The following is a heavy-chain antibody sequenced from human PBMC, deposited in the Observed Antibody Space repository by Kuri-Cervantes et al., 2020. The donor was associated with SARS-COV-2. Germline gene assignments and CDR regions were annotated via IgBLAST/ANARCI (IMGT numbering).Heavy chain of an antibody. CDR1: GGSINSGAFY. CDR3: AREQLIPAAFDF. Sequence: LRLSCTVSGGSINSGAFYWSWIRRLPGKGLEWIGYVYHTGHTYYNPPLKSRVTISMDTSKNQFSLKLTSVTAADTAVYYCAREQLIPAAFDFWGQGTLVTVSS. CDR2: VYHTGHT. J-gene: IGHJ4*02. V-gene: IGHV4-31*03. D-gene: IGHD6-13*01.